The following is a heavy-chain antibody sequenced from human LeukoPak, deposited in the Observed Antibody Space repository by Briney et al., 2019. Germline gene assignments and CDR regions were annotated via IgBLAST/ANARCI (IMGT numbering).Heavy chain of an antibody. CDR2: IYHSGST. CDR3: ATDQGSGAAGDAFDI. J-gene: IGHJ3*02. CDR1: GYSISSGYY. Sequence: SETLSLTCTVSGYSISSGYYWGWIRQPPGKGLEWIGSIYHSGSTYYNPSLKSRVTISVDTSKNQFSLKLSSVTAADTAVYYCATDQGSGAAGDAFDIWGQGTMVTVSS. V-gene: IGHV4-38-2*02. D-gene: IGHD6-13*01.